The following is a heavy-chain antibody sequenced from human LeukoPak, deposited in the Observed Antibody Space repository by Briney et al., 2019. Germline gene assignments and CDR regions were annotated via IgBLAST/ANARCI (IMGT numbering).Heavy chain of an antibody. J-gene: IGHJ4*02. CDR2: TRFDGSIK. CDR1: GFIFSDYG. V-gene: IGHV3-33*01. CDR3: ARWGGTRQYYFDY. Sequence: GGSLRLSCAVSGFIFSDYGYHSVRQVPGKGLEWVAVTRFDGSIKQYADSVKGRFTISRDDSKNTLYLQMNFLKSEDTAVYYCARWGGTRQYYFDYWGQGTLVTVSS. D-gene: IGHD1-1*01.